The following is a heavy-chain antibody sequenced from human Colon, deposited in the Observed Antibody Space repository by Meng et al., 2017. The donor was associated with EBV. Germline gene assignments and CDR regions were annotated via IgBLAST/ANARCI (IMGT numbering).Heavy chain of an antibody. V-gene: IGHV1-46*01. J-gene: IGHJ4*02. CDR3: ARADQLLSWSIDY. CDR2: INPNGGIT. Sequence: VHLVQLGAGVKKPGASVKVSCKASGYSFGSHYLHWVRQAPGQGLEWMGLINPNGGITSYAQKLKGRVTMTRDTSTSTVYMELSSLRSDDTAVYYCARADQLLSWSIDYWGQGTLVTVSS. D-gene: IGHD4-23*01. CDR1: GYSFGSHY.